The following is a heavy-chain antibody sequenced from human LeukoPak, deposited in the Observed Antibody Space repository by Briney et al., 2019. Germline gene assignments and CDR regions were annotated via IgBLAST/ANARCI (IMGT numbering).Heavy chain of an antibody. CDR1: GFTFDDYA. CDR2: ISWNSGSI. Sequence: PGGSLRLSCAASGFTFDDYAMHWVRQVPGKGLEWVSDISWNSGSIGYADSVKGRFTTSRDNAKNSLYLQMNSLRAEDTALYYCAKDIGYDSSGFPAEWGQGTLVTVSS. CDR3: AKDIGYDSSGFPAE. J-gene: IGHJ4*02. V-gene: IGHV3-9*01. D-gene: IGHD3-22*01.